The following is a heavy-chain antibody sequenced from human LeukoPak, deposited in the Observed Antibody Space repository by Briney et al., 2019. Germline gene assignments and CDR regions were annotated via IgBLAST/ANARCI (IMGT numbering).Heavy chain of an antibody. CDR1: GYTFTGYY. CDR2: INPNSGGT. V-gene: IGHV1-2*02. CDR3: ARVSITEYYDSSGYYYSPDGTFDY. Sequence: ASVKVSCKASGYTFTGYYMHWVRQAPGQGLEWMGWINPNSGGTNYAQKFQVRVTMTRDTSISTDYMELSRMRSDDTAVYYCARVSITEYYDSSGYYYSPDGTFDYWGQGTLVTVSS. J-gene: IGHJ4*02. D-gene: IGHD3-22*01.